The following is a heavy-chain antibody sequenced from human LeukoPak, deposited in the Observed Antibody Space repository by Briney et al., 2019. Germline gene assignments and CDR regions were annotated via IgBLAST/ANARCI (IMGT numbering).Heavy chain of an antibody. CDR1: GFTFSSYG. CDR3: ARETGEHHGHDY. CDR2: ISYDGSNK. Sequence: PGGSLRLSCAASGFTFSSYGMHWVRQAPGKGLEWVAVISYDGSNKYYADSVKGRFTISRDNSKNTLYLQMNSLRAEDTAVYYCARETGEHHGHDYWGQGTLVTVSS. J-gene: IGHJ4*02. D-gene: IGHD1-1*01. V-gene: IGHV3-30*03.